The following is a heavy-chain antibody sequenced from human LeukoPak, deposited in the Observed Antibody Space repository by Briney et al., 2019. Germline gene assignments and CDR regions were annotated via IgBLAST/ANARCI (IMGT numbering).Heavy chain of an antibody. CDR1: GFTFSSYA. J-gene: IGHJ4*02. V-gene: IGHV3-23*01. CDR3: ARDSRGFDY. Sequence: PGGSLRLSCAASGFTFSSYAMSWVRQAPGKGLEWVSAISNSGGNTYYADSVKGRFTISRDNSKNTLYLQMNSLRAEDTAVYYCARDSRGFDYWGQGTLVTVSS. CDR2: ISNSGGNT. D-gene: IGHD3-22*01.